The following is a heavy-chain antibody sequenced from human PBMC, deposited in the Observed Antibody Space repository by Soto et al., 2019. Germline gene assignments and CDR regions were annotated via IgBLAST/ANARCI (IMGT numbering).Heavy chain of an antibody. CDR3: ARDGPYYYASRMDV. Sequence: EVQLVESGGGLVQPGGSLRLSCVASGIPVSSNYMTWVRQAPGKGLEWVSVLHSGGDTYYANSVKGRFTISRHDSKNTLYLQMNSLTPEDTAVYYCARDGPYYYASRMDVWGQGTTVTVSS. CDR1: GIPVSSNY. D-gene: IGHD3-10*01. J-gene: IGHJ6*02. V-gene: IGHV3-53*04. CDR2: LHSGGDT.